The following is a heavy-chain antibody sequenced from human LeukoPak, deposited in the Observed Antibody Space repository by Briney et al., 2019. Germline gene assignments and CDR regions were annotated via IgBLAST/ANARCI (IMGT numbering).Heavy chain of an antibody. J-gene: IGHJ4*02. CDR3: AGGPSRHSTGWYYFDY. Sequence: GASVKVSCKASGYTFTGYYMHWVRQAPGQGLEWMGWINPNSGGTNYAQKFQGRVTMTRDTSISTVYMELSRLRSDDTAVYYCAGGPSRHSTGWYYFDYWGQGTLVTVSS. V-gene: IGHV1-2*02. CDR2: INPNSGGT. CDR1: GYTFTGYY. D-gene: IGHD6-19*01.